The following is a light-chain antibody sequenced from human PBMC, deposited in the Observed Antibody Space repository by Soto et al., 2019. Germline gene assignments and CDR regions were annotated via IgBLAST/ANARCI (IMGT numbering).Light chain of an antibody. Sequence: EIVLTQSPATLSLSPGERATLSCRASQSVSSYLAWYQQKPGQPPRLLIYDASNRATGIPARFSGSGSGTDFTLTISSLEPEDFAVYYCQQRSNWPRTLGQGTRLEIK. CDR3: QQRSNWPRT. J-gene: IGKJ5*01. CDR2: DAS. CDR1: QSVSSY. V-gene: IGKV3-11*01.